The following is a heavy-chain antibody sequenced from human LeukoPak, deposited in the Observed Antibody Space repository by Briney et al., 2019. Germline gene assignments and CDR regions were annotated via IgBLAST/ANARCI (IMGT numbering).Heavy chain of an antibody. CDR2: IIPILGIA. D-gene: IGHD5-12*01. V-gene: IGHV1-69*04. Sequence: ASVNVSCKASGGTFSSYAISWVRQAPGQGLEWMGRIIPILGIANYAQKFQGRVTITADKSTSTAYMELSSLRSEDTAVYYCAREIVATAATPYYYYGMDVWGQGTTVTVSS. CDR1: GGTFSSYA. CDR3: AREIVATAATPYYYYGMDV. J-gene: IGHJ6*02.